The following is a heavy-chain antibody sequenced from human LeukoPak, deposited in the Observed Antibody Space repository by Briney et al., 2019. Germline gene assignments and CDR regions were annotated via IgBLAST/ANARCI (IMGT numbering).Heavy chain of an antibody. CDR3: AVLRYCSGGSCYSSWFDP. J-gene: IGHJ5*02. CDR1: GGTFSSYA. CDR2: IIPIFGTA. V-gene: IGHV1-69*05. D-gene: IGHD2-15*01. Sequence: GSSVKVSCKASGGTFSSYAISWVRQAPGQGLEWVGGIIPIFGTANYAQKFQGRVTITTDESTSTAYMELSSLRSEDTAVYYCAVLRYCSGGSCYSSWFDPWGQGTLVTVSS.